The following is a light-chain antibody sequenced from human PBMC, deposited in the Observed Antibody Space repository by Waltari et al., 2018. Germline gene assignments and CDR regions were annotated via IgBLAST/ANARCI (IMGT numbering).Light chain of an antibody. Sequence: VILTQSPATLSLSPGERATPSCRASQSISSYLAWYQQKPGQATRLLIYGASSRATGIPDRFSGSGSGTEFTLTISSLEPEDFAVYYCQKYNSSPWTFGQGTKVEIK. CDR1: QSISSY. J-gene: IGKJ1*01. CDR2: GAS. CDR3: QKYNSSPWT. V-gene: IGKV3-20*01.